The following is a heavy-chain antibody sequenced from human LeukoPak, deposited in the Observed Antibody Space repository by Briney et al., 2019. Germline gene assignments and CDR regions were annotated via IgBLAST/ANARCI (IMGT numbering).Heavy chain of an antibody. CDR3: ARDRGPYYDSSGQSDY. D-gene: IGHD3-22*01. CDR2: ISSSSSYI. Sequence: GGSLRLSCADSGCTFSSYSMNWVRQAPGKGLEWVSSISSSSSYIYYADSVKGRFTISRDNAKNSLYLQMNSLRAEDTAVYYCARDRGPYYDSSGQSDYWGQGTLVTVSS. J-gene: IGHJ4*02. V-gene: IGHV3-21*01. CDR1: GCTFSSYS.